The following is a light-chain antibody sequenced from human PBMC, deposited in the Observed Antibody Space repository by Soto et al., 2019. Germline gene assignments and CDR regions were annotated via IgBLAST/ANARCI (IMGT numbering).Light chain of an antibody. CDR2: EVS. J-gene: IGLJ1*01. Sequence: QSALTQPASVSGSPGQSITISCTGTSSDVGGYNYVSWYQQHPGKAPKLMIYEVSNRPSGVSNRFSGSKSGNTASLTISGLQAEDEADYYCSSYTSSFYVLGTGTKLTVL. CDR3: SSYTSSFYV. V-gene: IGLV2-14*01. CDR1: SSDVGGYNY.